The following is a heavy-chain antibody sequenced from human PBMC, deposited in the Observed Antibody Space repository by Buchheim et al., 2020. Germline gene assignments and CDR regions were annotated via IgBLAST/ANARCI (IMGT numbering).Heavy chain of an antibody. CDR2: IWYDGSNK. Sequence: QVQLVESGGGVVQPGRSLRLSCAASGFAFSSYGMHWVRQAPGKGLEWVAVIWYDGSNKYYADSVKGRFTISRDNSKNTLYLQMSSLRAEDTAVYYCARGAGGIVVMDYYYGMDVWGQGTT. V-gene: IGHV3-33*01. J-gene: IGHJ6*02. D-gene: IGHD3-22*01. CDR1: GFAFSSYG. CDR3: ARGAGGIVVMDYYYGMDV.